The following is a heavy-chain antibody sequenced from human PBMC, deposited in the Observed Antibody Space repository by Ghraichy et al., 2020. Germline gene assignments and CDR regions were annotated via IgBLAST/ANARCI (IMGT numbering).Heavy chain of an antibody. CDR3: ARDRRGGAFAI. CDR2: INPNSGGT. J-gene: IGHJ3*02. CDR1: RYTFTGYY. Sequence: ASVKVSCKASRYTFTGYYMHWVRHVPGQGVKWMGWINPNSGGTNYAQKFQGRVTMTRDTSISTAYMELSRLRSDDTAVYYCARDRRGGAFAIWGQGTMVTVS. V-gene: IGHV1-2*02. D-gene: IGHD3-16*01.